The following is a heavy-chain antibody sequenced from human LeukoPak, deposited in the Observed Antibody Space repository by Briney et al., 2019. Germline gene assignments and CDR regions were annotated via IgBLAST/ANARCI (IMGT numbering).Heavy chain of an antibody. V-gene: IGHV4-59*08. J-gene: IGHJ4*02. CDR1: GASISSWY. Sequence: PSETLSLTCTVSGASISSWYWSWIRQPPGKGLEWIGYIYGSGNTNYNPSLKSRVTMSIDTSKNQFSLKLSSVTAADTAVYYCARQRNYFDYWGQGTLVTVSS. CDR3: ARQRNYFDY. CDR2: IYGSGNT.